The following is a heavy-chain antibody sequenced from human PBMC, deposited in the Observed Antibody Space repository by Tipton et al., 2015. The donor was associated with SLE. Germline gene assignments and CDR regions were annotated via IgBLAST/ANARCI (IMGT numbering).Heavy chain of an antibody. J-gene: IGHJ4*02. CDR1: GFTFSSYG. CDR2: IRYDGSNK. D-gene: IGHD1-14*01. V-gene: IGHV3-30*02. CDR3: AKGSGIPSPWVY. Sequence: SPRLSCAASGFTFSSYGMHWVRQAPGKGLEWVAFIRYDGSNKYYADSVKGRFTISRDNSKNTLYLQMNSLRAEDTAVYYCAKGSGIPSPWVYWGQGTLVTVSS.